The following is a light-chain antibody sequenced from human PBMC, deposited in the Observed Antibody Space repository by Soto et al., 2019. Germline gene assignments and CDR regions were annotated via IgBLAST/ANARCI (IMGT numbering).Light chain of an antibody. V-gene: IGKV1-5*03. J-gene: IGKJ1*01. CDR3: QQYHIYSGT. CDR2: KAS. CDR1: QSISNW. Sequence: DIQMTQSPSTLSASVGDRVTITCRASQSISNWLAWYQQKPGKAPKLLIYKASSLESGVPSRFSGSGSGTDFTLTINSLQPDDFATYYCQQYHIYSGTFGQGTKVDI.